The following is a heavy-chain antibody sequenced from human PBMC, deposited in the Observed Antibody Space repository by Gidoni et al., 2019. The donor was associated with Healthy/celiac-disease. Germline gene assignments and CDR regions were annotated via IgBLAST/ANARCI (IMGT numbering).Heavy chain of an antibody. D-gene: IGHD2-2*01. V-gene: IGHV3-7*03. J-gene: IGHJ4*02. CDR3: ARDYNPYCSSTSCYGVGDY. Sequence: EVQLVESGGGLVQPGGSLGLSCAASGFTVSSSGLCWVRQGQGRGMGWVANIKQDGSEKYYVDSVKGRFTISRDNAKNSLYLQMNSLRAEDTAVYYCARDYNPYCSSTSCYGVGDYWGQGTLVTVSS. CDR1: GFTVSSSG. CDR2: IKQDGSEK.